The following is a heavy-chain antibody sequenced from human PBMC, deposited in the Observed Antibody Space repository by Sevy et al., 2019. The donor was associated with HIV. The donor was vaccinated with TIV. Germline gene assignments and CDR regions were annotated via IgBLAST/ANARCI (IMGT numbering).Heavy chain of an antibody. V-gene: IGHV4-59*01. CDR3: ASCSPDYYYGMDV. Sequence: SETLSLTCTVSGYSIGNNYWSWIRQPPGKGLEWIGNFYYSGRTNYNPSLKSRVIISADTSKNQFSLKLISVTAADTAVYFCASCSPDYYYGMDVWGQGTTVTVSS. CDR2: FYYSGRT. J-gene: IGHJ6*02. CDR1: GYSIGNNY. D-gene: IGHD2-15*01.